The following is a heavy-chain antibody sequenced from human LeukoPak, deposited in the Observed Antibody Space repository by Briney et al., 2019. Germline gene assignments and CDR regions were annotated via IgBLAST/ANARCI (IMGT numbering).Heavy chain of an antibody. CDR2: ISGSGGST. CDR3: AKEGGYYYDSSGYYDY. V-gene: IGHV3-23*01. D-gene: IGHD3-22*01. CDR1: GFTFSSYA. J-gene: IGHJ4*02. Sequence: GGSLRLSCAASGFTFSSYAMSWVRQAPGKGLEWVSAISGSGGSTYYADSVKGRFTISRDNSKNTLYLQMNSLRAEDTAVYYRAKEGGYYYDSSGYYDYWGQGTLVTVSS.